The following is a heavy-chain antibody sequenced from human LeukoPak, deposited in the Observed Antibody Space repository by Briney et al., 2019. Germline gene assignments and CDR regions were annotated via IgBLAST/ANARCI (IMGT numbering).Heavy chain of an antibody. D-gene: IGHD3-16*01. Sequence: SETLSLTCTVSGGSISSHYWSWLRQPPGKGLEWFGYIYYSASTHTDYHPPLKSRVTISVDTSKNQFSLKLSSVTAADTAVYYCARQTYASYWSFDLWGRGTLVTVYS. V-gene: IGHV4-59*11. CDR1: GGSISSHY. CDR3: ARQTYASYWSFDL. CDR2: IYYSAST. J-gene: IGHJ2*01.